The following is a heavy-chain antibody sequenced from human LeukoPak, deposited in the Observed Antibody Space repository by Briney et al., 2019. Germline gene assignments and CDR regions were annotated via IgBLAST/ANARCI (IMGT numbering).Heavy chain of an antibody. Sequence: SETLSLTCTVSGGSISSYYWSWIRQPPGKGLEWIGYIYYSGSTNYNPSLKSRVTISLDTSKNQFSLSLSSVTAADTAVYYCARSEYSYGADAFDIWGQGTMVTVSS. J-gene: IGHJ3*02. CDR3: ARSEYSYGADAFDI. CDR1: GGSISSYY. V-gene: IGHV4-59*01. D-gene: IGHD5-18*01. CDR2: IYYSGST.